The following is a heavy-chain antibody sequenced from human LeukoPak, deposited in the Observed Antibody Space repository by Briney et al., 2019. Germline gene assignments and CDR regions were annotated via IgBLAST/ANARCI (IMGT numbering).Heavy chain of an antibody. J-gene: IGHJ4*02. CDR2: ISAYNGNT. CDR1: GYTFTSYG. Sequence: GASVKVPCKASGYTFTSYGISWVRQAPGQGLEWMGWISAYNGNTNYAQKFQGRVTMTTDTSTSTVYMELRSLRSDDTAVYYCARSPDRGYDILTNYNDYWGQGTLVTVSS. D-gene: IGHD3-9*01. CDR3: ARSPDRGYDILTNYNDY. V-gene: IGHV1-18*01.